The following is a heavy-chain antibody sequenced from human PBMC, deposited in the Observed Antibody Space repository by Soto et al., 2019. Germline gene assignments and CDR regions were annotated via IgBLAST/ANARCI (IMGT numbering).Heavy chain of an antibody. V-gene: IGHV1-69*13. CDR1: GGTFSSYA. D-gene: IGHD6-6*01. CDR2: IIPIFGTA. Sequence: GASVKVSCKASGGTFSSYAISWVRQAPGQGLEWMGGIIPIFGTANYAQKFQGRVTITADESTSTAYMELSSLRSEDTAVYYCARAEYSSSSGRTYSYYFYGMDVWGQGTTVTVSS. CDR3: ARAEYSSSSGRTYSYYFYGMDV. J-gene: IGHJ6*02.